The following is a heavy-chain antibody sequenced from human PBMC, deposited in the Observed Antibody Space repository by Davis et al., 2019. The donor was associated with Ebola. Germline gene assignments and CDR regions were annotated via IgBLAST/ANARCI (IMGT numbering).Heavy chain of an antibody. D-gene: IGHD3-10*01. V-gene: IGHV1-69*05. Sequence: AASVKVSCKASGYTFTSYAISWVRQAPGQGLEWMGGIIPIFGTANYAQKFQGRVTMTRDTSTNTLYMELSSLTSGDTAVYYCARDLRGWGDFDYWGQGTLVTVSS. CDR3: ARDLRGWGDFDY. J-gene: IGHJ4*02. CDR1: GYTFTSYA. CDR2: IIPIFGTA.